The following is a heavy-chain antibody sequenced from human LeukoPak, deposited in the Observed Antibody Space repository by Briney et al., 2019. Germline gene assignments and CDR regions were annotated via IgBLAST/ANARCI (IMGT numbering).Heavy chain of an antibody. D-gene: IGHD2-2*02. CDR1: GFTFSTYA. J-gene: IGHJ4*02. CDR3: ACLPATIPFDY. Sequence: PGASLRLSCAASGFTFSTYAMSWVSQAPGKGLEWVSTISPNVGSTYYADSVKGRFTISRDNSKNTLYLQMDSLRAEDTAVYYCACLPATIPFDYWGQGTLVTVSS. V-gene: IGHV3-23*01. CDR2: ISPNVGST.